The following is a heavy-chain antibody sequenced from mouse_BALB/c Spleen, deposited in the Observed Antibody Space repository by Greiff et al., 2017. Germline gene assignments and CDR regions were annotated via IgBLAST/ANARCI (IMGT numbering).Heavy chain of an antibody. CDR2: INNNGGST. Sequence: EVKLHESGGGLVKLGGSLKLSCAASGFTFSSYYMSWVRQTPEKRLELVAAINNNGGSTYYPDTVKGRFTISRDNARNILYLQMSSLRSEDTAMYYCARGGGTVTYYFDYWGQGTTLTVSS. D-gene: IGHD1-1*01. CDR3: ARGGGTVTYYFDY. J-gene: IGHJ2*01. V-gene: IGHV5-6-2*01. CDR1: GFTFSSYY.